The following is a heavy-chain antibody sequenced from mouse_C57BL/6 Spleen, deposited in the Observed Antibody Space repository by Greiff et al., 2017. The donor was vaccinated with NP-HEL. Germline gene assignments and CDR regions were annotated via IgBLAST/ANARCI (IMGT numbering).Heavy chain of an antibody. CDR3: ARCPTTVVALDY. J-gene: IGHJ2*01. V-gene: IGHV1-55*01. Sequence: QVQLQQSGAELVKPGASVKMSCKASGYTFTSYWITWVKQRPGQGLEWIGDIYPGSGSTNYNEKFKSKATLTVDTSSSTAYMQLSSLTSEDSAVYYCARCPTTVVALDYWGQGTTLTVSS. D-gene: IGHD1-1*01. CDR2: IYPGSGST. CDR1: GYTFTSYW.